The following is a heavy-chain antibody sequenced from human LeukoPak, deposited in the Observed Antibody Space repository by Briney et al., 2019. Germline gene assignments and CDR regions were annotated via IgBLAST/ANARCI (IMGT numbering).Heavy chain of an antibody. V-gene: IGHV3-23*01. J-gene: IGHJ4*02. Sequence: GGSLRLSCAVSGITLSNYGMSWVRQAPGKGLEWVAGIGSDENRLYADSVKGRFTISRDNSKNTLYLQMNSLRVEDTAVYYCAKDVIHWSFDHWGQGTLVTVSS. CDR1: GITLSNYG. CDR2: IGSDENR. CDR3: AKDVIHWSFDH. D-gene: IGHD2-8*02.